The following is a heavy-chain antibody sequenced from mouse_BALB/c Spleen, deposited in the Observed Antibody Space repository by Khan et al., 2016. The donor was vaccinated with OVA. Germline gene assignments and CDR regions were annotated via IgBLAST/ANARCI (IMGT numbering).Heavy chain of an antibody. J-gene: IGHJ3*01. CDR1: GYTFTNYV. D-gene: IGHD4-1*01. CDR3: EREAYSWDFSFPY. Sequence: VQLQQSGSELVEPGASVKMSCKASGYTFTNYVMHWVKQKPGQGLEWIGYINPYNAGTRYNEKFKGKATLTSDISSTTAYMELSSLTSEDSAVYYWEREAYSWDFSFPYWGQGTLVTVSA. V-gene: IGHV1S136*01. CDR2: INPYNAGT.